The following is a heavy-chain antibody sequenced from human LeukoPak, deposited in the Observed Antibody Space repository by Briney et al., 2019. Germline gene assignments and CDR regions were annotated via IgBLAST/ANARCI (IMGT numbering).Heavy chain of an antibody. CDR1: GGSISNYY. CDR2: IYSSGST. CDR3: ARAGYSSGWPTN. Sequence: SETLSLTCTVSGGSISNYYWSWIRQPPGKGLEWIGYIYSSGSTNYNPSLKSRVTISVDTSKNRFSLRLSSVTAADTAVYFCARAGYSSGWPTNWGQGTLVTVSS. D-gene: IGHD6-19*01. V-gene: IGHV4-59*01. J-gene: IGHJ4*02.